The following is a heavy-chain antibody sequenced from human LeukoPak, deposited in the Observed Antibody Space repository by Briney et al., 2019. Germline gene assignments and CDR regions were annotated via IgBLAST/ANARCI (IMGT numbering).Heavy chain of an antibody. D-gene: IGHD3-10*01. J-gene: IGHJ4*02. CDR2: IHKSGTIT. Sequence: GGSLRLSCAASGFSFSTYSMNWVRQAPGKGLEWVSYIHKSGTITYYRDSVKGRFTISRDNSKNTLYLQMNSLRAEDTAVYYCAKRASGSGTSLYYFDYWGQGTLVTVSS. CDR1: GFSFSTYS. V-gene: IGHV3-48*01. CDR3: AKRASGSGTSLYYFDY.